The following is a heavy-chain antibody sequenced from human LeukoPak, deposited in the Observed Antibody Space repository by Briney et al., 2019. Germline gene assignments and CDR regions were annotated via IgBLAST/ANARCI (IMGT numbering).Heavy chain of an antibody. CDR2: IKQDGSER. D-gene: IGHD5-12*01. J-gene: IGHJ4*02. V-gene: IGHV3-7*03. Sequence: GGSLRLSCAASGFTFNSYFMSWVRQAPGKGLEWVANIKQDGSERNYVDSVKGRFTISRDNAKNSVYLQMNSLRTEDTALYYCAKDYLLATISGPAFWGQGTLVTVSS. CDR1: GFTFNSYF. CDR3: AKDYLLATISGPAF.